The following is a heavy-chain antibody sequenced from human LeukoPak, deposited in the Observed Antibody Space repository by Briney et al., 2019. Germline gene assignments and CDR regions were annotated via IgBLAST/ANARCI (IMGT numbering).Heavy chain of an antibody. J-gene: IGHJ2*01. CDR1: SGSFRGYY. V-gene: IGHV4-34*01. Sequence: PSETLSLTCTVYSGSFRGYYWSWIRQPPGKGLEWIGEINHSGSTNYNPSLKSRVTISVDTSKNQFSLKLSSVTAADTAVYYCARGNTVVTHWYFDLWGRGTLVTVSS. CDR3: ARGNTVVTHWYFDL. CDR2: INHSGST. D-gene: IGHD4-23*01.